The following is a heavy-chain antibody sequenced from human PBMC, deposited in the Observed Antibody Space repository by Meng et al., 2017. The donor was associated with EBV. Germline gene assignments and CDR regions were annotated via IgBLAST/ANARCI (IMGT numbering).Heavy chain of an antibody. CDR1: GGSISSSSYY. Sequence: QLQPQESGPGLVKPSETLSLTCTVSGGSISSSSYYWGWIRQPPGKGLEWIGSIYYSGSTYYNPSLKSRVTISVDTSKNQFSLKLSSVTAADTAVYYCARAYGDDILTGYYHIDYWGQGTLVTVSS. V-gene: IGHV4-39*07. CDR2: IYYSGST. CDR3: ARAYGDDILTGYYHIDY. J-gene: IGHJ4*02. D-gene: IGHD3-9*01.